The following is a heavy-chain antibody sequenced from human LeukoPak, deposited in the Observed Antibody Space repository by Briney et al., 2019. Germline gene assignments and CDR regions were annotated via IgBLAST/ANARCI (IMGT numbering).Heavy chain of an antibody. CDR3: ARDSSSIPGNDMDY. CDR2: ISAYNGST. V-gene: IGHV1-18*01. D-gene: IGHD6-6*01. J-gene: IGHJ4*02. CDR1: GYTFTSYG. Sequence: VASVKVSCKASGYTFTSYGISWVRRAPGQGLEWMGWISAYNGSTNYAQKLQGRVTMTTDTSTSTAYMELRSLRSDDTAVYYCARDSSSIPGNDMDYWGQGTLVTVSS.